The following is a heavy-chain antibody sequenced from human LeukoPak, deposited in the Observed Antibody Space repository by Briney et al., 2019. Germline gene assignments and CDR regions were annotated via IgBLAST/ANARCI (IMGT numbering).Heavy chain of an antibody. J-gene: IGHJ4*02. CDR2: IYYSGNT. CDR3: ARSDVLTGYFTRKVGFDY. D-gene: IGHD3-9*01. Sequence: PSETLSLTCTVSGGSINSSSYYWGWIRQPPGGGLEWIGSIYYSGNTYYNPSLRSRVTISVDTPKNKFSLHPTSVTAADTALYRCARSDVLTGYFTRKVGFDYWGQGTVVTVSS. V-gene: IGHV4-39*01. CDR1: GGSINSSSYY.